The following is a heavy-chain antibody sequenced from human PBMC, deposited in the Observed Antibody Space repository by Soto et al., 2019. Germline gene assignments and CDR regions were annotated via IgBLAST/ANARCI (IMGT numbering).Heavy chain of an antibody. J-gene: IGHJ4*02. V-gene: IGHV1-18*01. Sequence: ASVKVSCKASGGTFSSYAISWVRQAPEQGLEWMGWISANNGTTNYAQKLQGRVTMTTDTSTSTAYMELRSLRSDDTAVYYCARGGLSTLDYWGQGTLVTVSS. CDR2: ISANNGTT. CDR3: ARGGLSTLDY. D-gene: IGHD2-8*02. CDR1: GGTFSSYA.